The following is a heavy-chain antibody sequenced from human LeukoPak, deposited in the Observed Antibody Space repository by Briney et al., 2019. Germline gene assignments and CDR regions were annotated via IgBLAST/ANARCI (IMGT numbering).Heavy chain of an antibody. CDR3: ARSHYYDSSGYFTYYYGLDV. J-gene: IGHJ6*02. V-gene: IGHV3-74*01. CDR2: INSDGSSI. D-gene: IGHD3-22*01. CDR1: GFNFSNYW. Sequence: PGGSLRPSCAASGFNFSNYWMHWVRQGPGKGLVWVSRINSDGSSIRYADSVKGRFTISRDNAKNTVYLQMNSLRAEDTAVYYCARSHYYDSSGYFTYYYGLDVWGQGTTVTVS.